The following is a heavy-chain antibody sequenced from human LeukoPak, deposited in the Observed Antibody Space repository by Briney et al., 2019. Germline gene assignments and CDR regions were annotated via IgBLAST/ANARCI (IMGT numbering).Heavy chain of an antibody. CDR1: GGSISSYY. CDR2: IYYSGST. CDR3: ARVVADDFWSGYYTPTQFDY. J-gene: IGHJ4*02. D-gene: IGHD3-3*01. V-gene: IGHV4-59*01. Sequence: SETLSLTCTVSGGSISSYYWSWIRQPPGKGLEWIGYIYYSGSTNYNPSLKSRVTISVDTSKNQFSLKLSSVTAADTAVYYCARVVADDFWSGYYTPTQFDYWGQGTLVTVSS.